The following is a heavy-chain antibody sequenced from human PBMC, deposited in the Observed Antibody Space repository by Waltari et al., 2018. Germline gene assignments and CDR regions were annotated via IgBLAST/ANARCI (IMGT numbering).Heavy chain of an antibody. CDR1: GYTFTSYG. V-gene: IGHV1-18*01. Sequence: QVQLVQSGAEVKKPGASVKVSCKASGYTFTSYGISWVRQAPGQGLEWMGWISAYNGTTNYAQKLQGRVTMTTDTSTSTADMELRSLRSDDTAVYYCARDFGTYYDILTGGYYFDYWGQGTLVTVSS. J-gene: IGHJ4*02. D-gene: IGHD3-9*01. CDR3: ARDFGTYYDILTGGYYFDY. CDR2: ISAYNGTT.